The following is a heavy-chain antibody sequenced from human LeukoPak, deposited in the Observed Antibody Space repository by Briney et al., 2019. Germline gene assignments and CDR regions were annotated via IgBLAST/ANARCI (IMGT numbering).Heavy chain of an antibody. CDR2: IIPIFGTA. V-gene: IGHV1-69*13. J-gene: IGHJ6*02. D-gene: IGHD1-26*01. CDR3: AQGQWELGGSNARKTYGMDV. Sequence: ASVKVSCKASGGTFSSYAISWVPQAPGQGLEWMGGIIPIFGTANYAQKFQGRVTITADESTSTAYMELSSLRSEDKAVYYCAQGQWELGGSNARKTYGMDVWGQGTTVTVSS. CDR1: GGTFSSYA.